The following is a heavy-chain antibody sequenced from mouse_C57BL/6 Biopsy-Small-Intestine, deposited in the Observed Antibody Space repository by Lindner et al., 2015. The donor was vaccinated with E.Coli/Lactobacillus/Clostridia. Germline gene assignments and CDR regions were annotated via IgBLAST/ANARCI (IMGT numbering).Heavy chain of an antibody. CDR2: ISFSGST. CDR1: DYSITSDY. D-gene: IGHD2-4*01. CDR3: ARWADDYPFYYAMDY. J-gene: IGHJ4*01. V-gene: IGHV3-8*01. Sequence: VQLQESGPGLVKPSQTLSLTCSVTDYSITSDYWSWIRKFPGNKLEYMGYISFSGSTYYNPSLKSRISITRDTSKNQYYLQLNSVTTEDTATYYCARWADDYPFYYAMDYWGQGTSVTVSS.